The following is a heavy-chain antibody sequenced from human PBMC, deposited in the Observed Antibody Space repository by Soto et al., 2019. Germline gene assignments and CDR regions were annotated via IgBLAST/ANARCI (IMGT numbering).Heavy chain of an antibody. D-gene: IGHD1-20*01. CDR1: GYSFTSYW. CDR2: IYPGDSDT. V-gene: IGHV5-51*01. Sequence: GESLKISCKGSGYSFTSYWIGWVRQMPGKGLEWMGIIYPGDSDTRYSPSFQGQVTISADKSISTAYLQWSSLKASDTVMYYCARHLDNGNPKDGYYYYYGMDVWGQGTTVTVSS. J-gene: IGHJ6*02. CDR3: ARHLDNGNPKDGYYYYYGMDV.